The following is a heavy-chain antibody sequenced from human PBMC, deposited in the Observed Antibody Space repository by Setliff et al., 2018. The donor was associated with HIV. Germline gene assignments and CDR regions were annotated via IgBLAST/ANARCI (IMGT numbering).Heavy chain of an antibody. Sequence: KPSETLSLTCTVSGGYITTYYWSWIRQPPGEGLEWIGYIYYSGSTNYNPSLKSRVTISVDTSKNQFSLKLSSVTAADTAVYYCARLHYYDRSGLTVGAFDIWGQGTMVTVSS. D-gene: IGHD3-22*01. V-gene: IGHV4-59*08. CDR2: IYYSGST. J-gene: IGHJ3*02. CDR1: GGYITTYY. CDR3: ARLHYYDRSGLTVGAFDI.